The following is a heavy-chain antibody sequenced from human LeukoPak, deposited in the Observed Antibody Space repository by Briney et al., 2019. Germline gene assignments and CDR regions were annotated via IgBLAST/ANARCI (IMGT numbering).Heavy chain of an antibody. CDR3: ATRRAITMVRGVISYYYYYMDV. J-gene: IGHJ6*03. D-gene: IGHD3-10*01. CDR1: GGSISSYY. V-gene: IGHV4-4*07. Sequence: SETLSLTCTVSGGSISSYYWSWIRQPAGKGLEWIGRIYTSESPTYNPSLKSRVTMSLDTSKNQFSLKLSSVTAADTAVYYCATRRAITMVRGVISYYYYYMDVWGKGTTVTISS. CDR2: IYTSESP.